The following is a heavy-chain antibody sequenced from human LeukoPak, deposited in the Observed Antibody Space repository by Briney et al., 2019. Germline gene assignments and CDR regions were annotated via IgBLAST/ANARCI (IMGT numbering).Heavy chain of an antibody. J-gene: IGHJ4*02. V-gene: IGHV3-23*01. Sequence: GGSLRLSCAASGFTFSSYAMSWVRQAPGKGLEWVSTFGGGGGTTYYADSVKGRFTISRDNSKSTLYLQMNSLRAEDTAVYYCARNGITRTTWYLDYWGQGILVTVSS. CDR2: FGGGGGTT. CDR3: ARNGITRTTWYLDY. CDR1: GFTFSSYA. D-gene: IGHD1-14*01.